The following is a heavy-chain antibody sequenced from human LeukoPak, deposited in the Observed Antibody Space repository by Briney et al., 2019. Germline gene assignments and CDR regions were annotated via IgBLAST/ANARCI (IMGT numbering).Heavy chain of an antibody. D-gene: IGHD6-13*01. Sequence: SETLSPTCTVSDGSINTPNYYWGWIRQPPGKGLEWIGNIFYRGSTYYGPSLKSRVTISVDTSKNQFSLKLSSVTAADTAVYYCARRRPYRSSRAFDIWGQGTMVTVSS. CDR2: IFYRGST. J-gene: IGHJ3*02. CDR1: DGSINTPNYY. V-gene: IGHV4-39*07. CDR3: ARRRPYRSSRAFDI.